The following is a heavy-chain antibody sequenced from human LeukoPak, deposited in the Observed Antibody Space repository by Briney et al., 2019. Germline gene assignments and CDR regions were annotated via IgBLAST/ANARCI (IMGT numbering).Heavy chain of an antibody. CDR3: ARDCSSTSCYDY. CDR1: GGSISSGGYY. D-gene: IGHD2-2*01. Sequence: PSETLSLTCSVSGGSISSGGYYWSWIRQPPGKGLEWIGYIYHSGSTYYNPSLKSRVTISVDRSKNQFSLKLSSVTAEDTAVYYCARDCSSTSCYDYWGQGTLVTVSS. V-gene: IGHV4-30-2*01. CDR2: IYHSGST. J-gene: IGHJ4*02.